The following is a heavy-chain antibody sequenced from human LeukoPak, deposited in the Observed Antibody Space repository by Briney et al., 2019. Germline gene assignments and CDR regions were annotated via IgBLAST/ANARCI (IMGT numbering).Heavy chain of an antibody. J-gene: IGHJ4*02. Sequence: ASVKVSCKISGHTLADLPMNWVRQAPGKGLEWMGGYDPADGETTYPQRFQGRVTMTEDTSKDIAYMELTSLGSEDTAVYYCATDLSGYSNGYAFDSWGQGTLVAVSS. V-gene: IGHV1-24*01. CDR2: YDPADGET. CDR1: GHTLADLP. D-gene: IGHD5-18*01. CDR3: ATDLSGYSNGYAFDS.